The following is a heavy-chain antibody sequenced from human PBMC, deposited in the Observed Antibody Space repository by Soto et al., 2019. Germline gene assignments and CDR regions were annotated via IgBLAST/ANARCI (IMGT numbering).Heavy chain of an antibody. CDR3: ARGLGGSYFPFDF. CDR2: LVPMFRTA. J-gene: IGHJ4*02. Sequence: QVHLVQSGAEVKKPGSSVKVSCKTSGGTFSDSAINWLRQTPGQGLEWMGGLVPMFRTANYAPNLQGRVSTTADESTSTVFMELSSLTFEDTAVYYCARGLGGSYFPFDFWGQGTLVTVSS. CDR1: GGTFSDSA. V-gene: IGHV1-69*12. D-gene: IGHD1-26*01.